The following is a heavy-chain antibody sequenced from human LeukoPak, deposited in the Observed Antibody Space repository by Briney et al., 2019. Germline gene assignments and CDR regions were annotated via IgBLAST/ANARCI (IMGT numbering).Heavy chain of an antibody. Sequence: GGSLRLSCAASGFTFSSYGMHWVRQAPGKGLEWVSYIGSSGSTIYYADSVKGRFAISRDNAKNSLYLQMNSLRAEDTAVYYCAREAGEIGYWGQGTLVTVSS. V-gene: IGHV3-48*04. CDR2: IGSSGSTI. J-gene: IGHJ4*02. CDR3: AREAGEIGY. CDR1: GFTFSSYG. D-gene: IGHD7-27*01.